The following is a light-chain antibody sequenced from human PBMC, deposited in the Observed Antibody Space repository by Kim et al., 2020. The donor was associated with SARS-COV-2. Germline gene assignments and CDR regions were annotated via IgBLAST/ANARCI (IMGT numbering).Light chain of an antibody. CDR1: QSVSSN. CDR3: QQYNNWPRT. J-gene: IGKJ1*01. Sequence: EILMTQSPATLSVSPGERATLSCRASQSVSSNLAWYQQNPGQAPRLLIYGASTRATGIPARFSGSGSGTEFTLTTSSLQSEDFALYFCQQYNNWPRTFGQGTKVDIK. V-gene: IGKV3-15*01. CDR2: GAS.